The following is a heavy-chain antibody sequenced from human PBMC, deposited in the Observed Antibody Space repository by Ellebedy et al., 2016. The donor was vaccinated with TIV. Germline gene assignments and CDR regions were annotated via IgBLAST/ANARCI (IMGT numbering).Heavy chain of an antibody. V-gene: IGHV4-30-4*01. Sequence: MPSETLSLTCTVSGGSISSGDYYWSWIRQPPGKGLEWIGYIYYSGSTYYNPSLKSRVSISVDTFKNQFSLKLSSVTAADTAVYYCARFITMVVVVMPSDAFDIWGQGTMVTVSS. CDR3: ARFITMVVVVMPSDAFDI. J-gene: IGHJ3*02. D-gene: IGHD3-22*01. CDR1: GGSISSGDYY. CDR2: IYYSGST.